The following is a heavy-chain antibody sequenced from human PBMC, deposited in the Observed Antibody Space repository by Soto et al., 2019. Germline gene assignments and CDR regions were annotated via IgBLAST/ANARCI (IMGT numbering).Heavy chain of an antibody. CDR3: ARVSGYYFLDY. CDR1: GYTFTNYA. J-gene: IGHJ4*02. V-gene: IGHV1-3*01. Sequence: ASVKVSCKAPGYTFTNYAMHWVRQAPGQRLEWMGWINAGNGNTKYSQKFQGRVTITSDTSASTAYMELSSLRSEDTAVYYCARVSGYYFLDYWGQGTLVTVSS. D-gene: IGHD5-12*01. CDR2: INAGNGNT.